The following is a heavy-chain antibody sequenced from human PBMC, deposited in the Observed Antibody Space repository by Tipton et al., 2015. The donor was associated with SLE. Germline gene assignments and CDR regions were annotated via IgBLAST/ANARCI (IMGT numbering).Heavy chain of an antibody. V-gene: IGHV4-39*07. Sequence: TLSLTCTVSGGSIMNTHYSWGWVRQPPGKGLDWIGTMYFSGNTNYNPSLKSRVAISLDTSKNQLSLNLSSVTAADTAVYYCARQAHDTGWYEHFDHWGQGTLVAVSS. CDR1: GGSIMNTHYS. J-gene: IGHJ4*02. CDR3: ARQAHDTGWYEHFDH. CDR2: MYFSGNT. D-gene: IGHD6-19*01.